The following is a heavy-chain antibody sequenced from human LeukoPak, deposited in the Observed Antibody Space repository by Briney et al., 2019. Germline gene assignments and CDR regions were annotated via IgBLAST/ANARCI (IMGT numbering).Heavy chain of an antibody. CDR3: AKWNLGYCSSTSCSGNY. Sequence: PGGSLRLSCAASGFTFSSYAMSWVRQAPGKGLEWVSAISGSGGSTYYADSVKGRFTISRDNSKNTLYLQMNSLRAEDTAVYYCAKWNLGYCSSTSCSGNYWGQGTLVTVSS. CDR1: GFTFSSYA. J-gene: IGHJ4*02. V-gene: IGHV3-23*01. D-gene: IGHD2-2*01. CDR2: ISGSGGST.